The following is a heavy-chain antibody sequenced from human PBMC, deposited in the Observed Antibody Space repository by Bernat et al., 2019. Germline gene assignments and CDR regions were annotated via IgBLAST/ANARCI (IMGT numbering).Heavy chain of an antibody. V-gene: IGHV3-30*01. CDR3: ASEGLVATLDY. CDR1: GFTFSSYA. CDR2: ISYDGSNK. Sequence: QVQLVESGGGVVQPGRSLRLSCAASGFTFSSYAMHWVRQAPGKGLEWVAVISYDGSNKYYADSVKGRFTISRDNSKNTLYLQMNSLRPEDTAVYFCASEGLVATLDYWGQGTLVTVSS. D-gene: IGHD5-12*01. J-gene: IGHJ4*02.